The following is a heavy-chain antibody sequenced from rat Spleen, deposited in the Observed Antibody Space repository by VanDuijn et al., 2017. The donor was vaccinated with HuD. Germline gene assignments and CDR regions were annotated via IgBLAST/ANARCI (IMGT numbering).Heavy chain of an antibody. D-gene: IGHD1-10*01. V-gene: IGHV5-25*01. Sequence: EVQLVESGGGLVQPGRSLKLSCAASGFTFSDHYMAWVRQAPGKGLEWVASITDTGGYTYYPDSVKGRFAISRDNAKSTLYLQMNSLRSEDTATYYCSSNNFDYWGRGVVVTVSS. CDR2: ITDTGGYT. J-gene: IGHJ2*01. CDR3: SSNNFDY. CDR1: GFTFSDHY.